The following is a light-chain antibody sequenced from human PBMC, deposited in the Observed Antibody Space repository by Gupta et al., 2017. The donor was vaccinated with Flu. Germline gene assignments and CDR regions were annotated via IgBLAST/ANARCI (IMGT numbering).Light chain of an antibody. CDR1: QSRVHTDGNSY. V-gene: IGKV2-30*02. CDR3: TQGKGCPFA. J-gene: IGKJ2*01. CDR2: KGS. Sequence: VALRNPASIACRPSQSRVHTDGNSYLHRFQQRPGQAARRLIYKGSNLHRGVPDRFSGSGSGTEFTLKISSVEADDVGVYYCTQGKGCPFAFGQGTKMDI.